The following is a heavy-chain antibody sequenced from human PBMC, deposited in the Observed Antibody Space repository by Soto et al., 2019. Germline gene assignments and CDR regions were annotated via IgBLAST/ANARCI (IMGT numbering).Heavy chain of an antibody. Sequence: QVQLQESGTGLVKPSGTLSLTCAVSGGSISSSNWWSWVRQPPGKGLEWIGEIYHSGSTNYNPSPKGGVTISVDKSKNQFSLKRGSVTAADTAVYYCASHRAARGPFDYWGQGTLVTVSS. D-gene: IGHD6-6*01. CDR1: GGSISSSNW. CDR3: ASHRAARGPFDY. J-gene: IGHJ4*02. V-gene: IGHV4-4*02. CDR2: IYHSGST.